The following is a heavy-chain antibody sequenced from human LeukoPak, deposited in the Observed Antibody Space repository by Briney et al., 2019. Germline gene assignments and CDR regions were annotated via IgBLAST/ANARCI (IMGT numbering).Heavy chain of an antibody. V-gene: IGHV4-34*01. CDR1: GGSFSLYH. J-gene: IGHJ4*02. D-gene: IGHD6-25*01. CDR3: ATDSQSSVYYF. Sequence: SETLSLTCAVYGGSFSLYHWSWIRQSPGKGLEWIGEVNRWGSTNYNPSLEGRVTISVDRSKNQFSLNLRSLTAADTAVYYCATDSQSSVYYFWGQRALVTVSS. CDR2: VNRWGST.